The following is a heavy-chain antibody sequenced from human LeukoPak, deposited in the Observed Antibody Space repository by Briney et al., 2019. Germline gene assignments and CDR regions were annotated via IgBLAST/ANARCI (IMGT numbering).Heavy chain of an antibody. CDR2: ISYTGSNK. J-gene: IGHJ4*02. CDR3: ARDPSYGYSHFDY. CDR1: GFTFSSYA. Sequence: GGSLRLSCAASGFTFSSYAMHWVRQAPGKGLEWVAVISYTGSNKYYADSVKGRFTISRDNSKNTLYLQMNSLRAEDTAVYYCARDPSYGYSHFDYWGQGTLVTVSS. V-gene: IGHV3-30-3*01. D-gene: IGHD5-18*01.